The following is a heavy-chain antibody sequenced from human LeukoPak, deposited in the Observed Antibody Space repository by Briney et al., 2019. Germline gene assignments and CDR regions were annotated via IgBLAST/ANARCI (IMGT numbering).Heavy chain of an antibody. J-gene: IGHJ4*02. CDR3: AKDSPIWFGELYYFDY. D-gene: IGHD3-10*01. Sequence: GRPLRLSCAASGFTFSSYGMHWVRQAPGKGLEWVAVISYDGSNKYYADSVKGRFTISRDNSKNTLYLQMNSLRAEDTAVYYCAKDSPIWFGELYYFDYWGQGTLVTVSS. V-gene: IGHV3-30*18. CDR1: GFTFSSYG. CDR2: ISYDGSNK.